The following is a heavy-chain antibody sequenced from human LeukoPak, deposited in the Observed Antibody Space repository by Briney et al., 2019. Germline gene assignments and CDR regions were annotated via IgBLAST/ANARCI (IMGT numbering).Heavy chain of an antibody. J-gene: IGHJ5*02. CDR2: IRGKSYGETT. D-gene: IGHD2-15*01. V-gene: IGHV3-49*03. CDR3: AALTPGVVIAVPFDP. CDR1: GFTFVNYA. Sequence: SLRLSCTASGFTFVNYAMSWFRQAPGQGQEWVGFIRGKSYGETTEYAASVKDRFSISRDDSKSVAYLQMNNLQSDDTAVYYCAALTPGVVIAVPFDPWGQGTLVAVSS.